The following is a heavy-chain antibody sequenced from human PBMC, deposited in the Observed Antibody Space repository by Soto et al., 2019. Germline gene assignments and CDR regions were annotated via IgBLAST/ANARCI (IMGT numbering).Heavy chain of an antibody. D-gene: IGHD5-12*01. CDR2: IYYSGST. CDR3: ARDXTYSGYDFYYYYYGMDV. CDR1: GGSISSGDYC. J-gene: IGHJ6*02. V-gene: IGHV4-30-4*01. Sequence: SETLSLTCTVSGGSISSGDYCWSWIRQPPGKGLEWIGYIYYSGSTYYNPSLKSRVTISVDTSKNQFSLKLSSVTAADTAVYYCARDXTYSGYDFYYYYYGMDVWGQGTTVTVSS.